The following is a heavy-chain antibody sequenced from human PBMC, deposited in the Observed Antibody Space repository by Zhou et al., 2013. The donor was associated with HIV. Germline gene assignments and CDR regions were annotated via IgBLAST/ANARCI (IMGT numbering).Heavy chain of an antibody. J-gene: IGHJ6*03. CDR3: ARSGVVIPSNGYYYYYMDV. V-gene: IGHV1-69*12. CDR2: IIPIFGTA. D-gene: IGHD3-3*01. Sequence: QVQLVQSGAEVKKPGSSVKVSCKASGGTFSSYAISWVRQAPGQGLEWMGGIIPIFGTANYAQKFQGRVTITADESTSTAYMELSSLRSEDTAVYYCARSGVVIPSNGYYYYYMDVWGKGTTVTVSS. CDR1: GGTFSSYA.